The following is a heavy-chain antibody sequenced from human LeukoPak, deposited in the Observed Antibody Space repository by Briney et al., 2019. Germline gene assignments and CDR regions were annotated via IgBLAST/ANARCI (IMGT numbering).Heavy chain of an antibody. CDR2: ISGSGGST. D-gene: IGHD3-22*01. Sequence: GSLRLSCAASGFTFSSYAMSWVRQAPGKGLEWVSAISGSGGSTYYADSVKGRFTISRDNSKNTLYLQMNSLRAEDTAVYYCAKRMSYYDSSGQGVYYYYGMDVWGQGTTVTVSS. J-gene: IGHJ6*02. V-gene: IGHV3-23*01. CDR3: AKRMSYYDSSGQGVYYYYGMDV. CDR1: GFTFSSYA.